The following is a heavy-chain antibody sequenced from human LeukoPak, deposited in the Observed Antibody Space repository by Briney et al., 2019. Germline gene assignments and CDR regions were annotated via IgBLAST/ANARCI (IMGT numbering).Heavy chain of an antibody. CDR2: IYSGGST. Sequence: GGSLRLSCAASGFTVSSNYMSWVRQAPGKGLEWVSVIYSGGSTYYADSVKGRFTISRDNSKSTLYLQMNSLRAEDTAVYYCAREGSSSDYYYYGMDVWGQGTTVTVSS. J-gene: IGHJ6*02. V-gene: IGHV3-53*01. CDR3: AREGSSSDYYYYGMDV. D-gene: IGHD6-6*01. CDR1: GFTVSSNY.